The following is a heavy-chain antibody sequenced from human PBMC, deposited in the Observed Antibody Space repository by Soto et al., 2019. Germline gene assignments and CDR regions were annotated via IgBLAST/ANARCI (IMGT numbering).Heavy chain of an antibody. CDR1: GGSISSTNW. Sequence: PEPVSLTCAGSGGSISSTNWLTWVRQSPGRGLEWIGEIYHSGTTNYSPSLKSRVNIAVDMSTNHFSLTLISVTAADTAVYYCAFPATADFDYWGKGILVTVSS. J-gene: IGHJ4*02. D-gene: IGHD6-13*01. CDR3: AFPATADFDY. CDR2: IYHSGTT. V-gene: IGHV4-4*03.